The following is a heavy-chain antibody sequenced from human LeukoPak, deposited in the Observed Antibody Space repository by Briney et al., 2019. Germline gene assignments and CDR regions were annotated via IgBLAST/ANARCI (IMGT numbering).Heavy chain of an antibody. V-gene: IGHV3-23*01. Sequence: PGGSLRLSCAASGFTFSSYAMSWVRQAPGKGLEWVSAISGSGGSTYYADSVKGRFTISRDNSKNTLYLQMNSLRAEDTAVYYCAKSRGYRETDPYYYYGMDVWGQGTTVTVSS. J-gene: IGHJ6*02. CDR3: AKSRGYRETDPYYYYGMDV. CDR2: ISGSGGST. CDR1: GFTFSSYA. D-gene: IGHD5-12*01.